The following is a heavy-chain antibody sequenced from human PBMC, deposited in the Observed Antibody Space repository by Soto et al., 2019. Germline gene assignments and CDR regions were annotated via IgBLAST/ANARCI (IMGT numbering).Heavy chain of an antibody. J-gene: IGHJ4*02. CDR1: GFPFGSYW. CDR2: IKIDASEN. CDR3: ERDSGYGSGASVTHYLDY. Sequence: GGSLRLSCAASGFPFGSYWMSLVRQSPGKGLEWLAAIKIDASENKYVDSVKGRFTMSRDNAKNSLYLQMDSLRAEDTAVYYCERDSGYGSGASVTHYLDYWGQGTLFTVSS. V-gene: IGHV3-7*01. D-gene: IGHD3-10*01.